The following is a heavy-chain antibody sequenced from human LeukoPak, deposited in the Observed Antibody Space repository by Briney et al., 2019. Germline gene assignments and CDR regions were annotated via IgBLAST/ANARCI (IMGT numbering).Heavy chain of an antibody. V-gene: IGHV4-38-2*02. D-gene: IGHD3-22*01. CDR3: ARDLGYISSGYPDDY. CDR2: IYHSGST. J-gene: IGHJ4*02. CDR1: GYSISSGYY. Sequence: SETLSLTCTVSGYSISSGYYWGWIRQPPGKRLEWIGSIYHSGSTYYNPSLKSRVTISVDTSKNQFSLKLSSVTAADTAVYYCARDLGYISSGYPDDYWGQGTLVTVSS.